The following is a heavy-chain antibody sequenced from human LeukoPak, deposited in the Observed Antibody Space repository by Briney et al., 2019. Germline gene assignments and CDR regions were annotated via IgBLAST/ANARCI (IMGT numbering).Heavy chain of an antibody. D-gene: IGHD3-16*01. CDR3: ARDFMITFGGATPFDY. Sequence: PGGSLRLSCAASGFTFSSYEMNWVRQAPGKGLEWVSYISSSGSTIYYADSVKGRFTISRDNAENSLYLQMNSLRAEDTAVYYCARDFMITFGGATPFDYWGQGTLVTVSS. CDR2: ISSSGSTI. CDR1: GFTFSSYE. V-gene: IGHV3-48*03. J-gene: IGHJ4*02.